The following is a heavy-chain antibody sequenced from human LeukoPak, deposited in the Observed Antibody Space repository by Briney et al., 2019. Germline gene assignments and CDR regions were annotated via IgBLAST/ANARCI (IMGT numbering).Heavy chain of an antibody. CDR3: ARGKNSYFDY. J-gene: IGHJ4*02. CDR2: IYSGGNT. Sequence: GGSLRLSCAASGFTVSSNHMSWVRQAPGKGLEWVSVIYSGGNTYYADSVKGRFTISRDNSKNTLYLQMNSLRAEDTAVYYCARGKNSYFDYWGQGTLVTVSS. V-gene: IGHV3-53*01. CDR1: GFTVSSNH.